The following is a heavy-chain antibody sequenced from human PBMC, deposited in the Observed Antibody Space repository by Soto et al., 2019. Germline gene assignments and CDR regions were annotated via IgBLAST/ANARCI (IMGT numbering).Heavy chain of an antibody. Sequence: QVHLVQSGAELKKPGASVRVSCKAPGYIFTTYGISWARQAPEQGLEWMGWISTNNGDTNHAQKFYGTLTMTRVTPTSTADMELRCVRSDDTAVYYCARDRLCAGGARSFYDTSTAAEVGWFDPWGQGTLVTVSS. CDR2: ISTNNGDT. CDR3: ARDRLCAGGARSFYDTSTAAEVGWFDP. CDR1: GYIFTTYG. D-gene: IGHD3-10*01. J-gene: IGHJ5*02. V-gene: IGHV1-18*01.